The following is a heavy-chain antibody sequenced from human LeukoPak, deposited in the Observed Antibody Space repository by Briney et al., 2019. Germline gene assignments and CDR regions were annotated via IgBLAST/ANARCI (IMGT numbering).Heavy chain of an antibody. CDR3: ARGAGYCSSTSCYNVFDP. J-gene: IGHJ5*02. CDR2: INPNSGGT. Sequence: ASVKVSCKASGYTFTSYGISWVRQAPGQGLEWMGWINPNSGGTNYAQKFQGRVTMTRDTSISTAYMELSRLRSDDTAVYYCARGAGYCSSTSCYNVFDPWGQGTLVTVSS. CDR1: GYTFTSYG. D-gene: IGHD2-2*02. V-gene: IGHV1-2*02.